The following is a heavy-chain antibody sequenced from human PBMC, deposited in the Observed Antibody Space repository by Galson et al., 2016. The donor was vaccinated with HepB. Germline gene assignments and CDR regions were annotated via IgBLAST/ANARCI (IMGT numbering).Heavy chain of an antibody. V-gene: IGHV3-23*01. J-gene: IGHJ6*04. CDR2: ISGKGDST. Sequence: SLRLSCAASGFTFSNFAMTWVRQAPGKGLEWISGISGKGDSTYYADSVKGRFTVSRDNSKNTLHLHMNSLSVDDTAVYYCANLGSGSFRGYFYGMEVWGKGTTVPVPS. CDR1: GFTFSNFA. CDR3: ANLGSGSFRGYFYGMEV. D-gene: IGHD3-10*01.